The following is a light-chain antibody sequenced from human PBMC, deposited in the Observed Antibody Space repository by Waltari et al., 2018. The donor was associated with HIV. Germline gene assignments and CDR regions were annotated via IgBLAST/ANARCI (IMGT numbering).Light chain of an antibody. CDR1: TSNVGTNF. CDR3: ATWDGSLGGFYV. V-gene: IGLV1-47*01. CDR2: RDN. Sequence: QSVLTQPPSASGTPGQRVTISCSGTTSNVGTNFVSWYQQLPGTAPKLLIDRDNRRPSGVPDRFTGAKSGASASLGISGLRSEDEGDYYCATWDGSLGGFYVFGAGTKVTVL. J-gene: IGLJ1*01.